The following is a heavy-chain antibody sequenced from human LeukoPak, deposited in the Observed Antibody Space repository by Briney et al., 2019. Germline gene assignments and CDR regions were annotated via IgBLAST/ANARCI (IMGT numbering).Heavy chain of an antibody. D-gene: IGHD3-3*01. J-gene: IGHJ4*02. V-gene: IGHV3-23*01. CDR1: GFTFSSYA. Sequence: GGSLRLSCAASGFTFSSYAMSWVRQAPGKGLEWVSAISGSGGSTYYADSVKGRFTISRDNSKNTLYLQMNSLRAEDTAVYYCARDHGGSDFWSGQGIMDYWGQGTLVTVSS. CDR2: ISGSGGST. CDR3: ARDHGGSDFWSGQGIMDY.